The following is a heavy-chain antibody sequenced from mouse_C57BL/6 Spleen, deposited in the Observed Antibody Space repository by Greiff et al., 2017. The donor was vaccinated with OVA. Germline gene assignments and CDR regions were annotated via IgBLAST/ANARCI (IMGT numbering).Heavy chain of an antibody. CDR1: GYTFTSYD. CDR2: IYPRDGST. CDR3: AREGSGSSYYWYFDV. D-gene: IGHD1-1*01. Sequence: VQRVESGPELVKPGASVKLSCKASGYTFTSYDINWVEQRPGQGLEWIGWIYPRDGSTKYNEKFKGKATLTVDTSSSTAYMELHSLTSEDSAVYFCAREGSGSSYYWYFDVWGTGTTVTVSS. J-gene: IGHJ1*03. V-gene: IGHV1-85*01.